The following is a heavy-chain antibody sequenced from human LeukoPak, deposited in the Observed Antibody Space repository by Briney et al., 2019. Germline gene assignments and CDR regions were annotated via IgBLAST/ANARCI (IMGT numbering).Heavy chain of an antibody. CDR2: ISYDGSNK. CDR3: ARATIVVVVAATGY. D-gene: IGHD2-15*01. V-gene: IGHV3-30-3*01. J-gene: IGHJ4*02. Sequence: PGGSLRLSCAASGFTFSSYAMHWVRQAPGKGLEWVAVISYDGSNKYYADSVKGRFTISRDNSKNTLYLQMNSLRAEDTAVYYCARATIVVVVAATGYWGQGTLVTVSS. CDR1: GFTFSSYA.